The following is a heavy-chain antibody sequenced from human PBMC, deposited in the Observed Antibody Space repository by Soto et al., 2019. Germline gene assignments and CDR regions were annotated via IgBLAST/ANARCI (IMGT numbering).Heavy chain of an antibody. Sequence: SVKVSCKASGGTFSSYAISCVRQAPGQGLEWMGGIIPIFGTANYAQKFQGRVTITADESTSTAYMELSSMRSEDTAVYYCAREAYTAGYYYGMDVWGQGTTVTVSS. CDR1: GGTFSSYA. CDR2: IIPIFGTA. J-gene: IGHJ6*02. D-gene: IGHD5-18*01. CDR3: AREAYTAGYYYGMDV. V-gene: IGHV1-69*13.